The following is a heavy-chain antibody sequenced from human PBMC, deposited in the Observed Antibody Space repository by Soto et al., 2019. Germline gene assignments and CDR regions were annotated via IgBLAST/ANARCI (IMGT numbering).Heavy chain of an antibody. V-gene: IGHV3-73*02. CDR1: GFTFSDSA. CDR2: IRNRTNNYAT. J-gene: IGHJ4*02. CDR3: TSRRHWTAVDPLDY. Sequence: EVQLVESGGGLVQPGGSLKLSCAASGFTFSDSAMHCVRQASGKGLEWIGRIRNRTNNYATTFIASVRGRFTISRDDSKNTVYLQMDRLSIDDTAVYYLTSRRHWTAVDPLDYWGLGPLVTVSS. D-gene: IGHD5-18*01.